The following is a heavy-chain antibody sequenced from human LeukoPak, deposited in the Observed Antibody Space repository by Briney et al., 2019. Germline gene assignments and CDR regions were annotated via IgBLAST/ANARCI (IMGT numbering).Heavy chain of an antibody. CDR3: VPSANYYYFGY. CDR1: GYTFTNYY. J-gene: IGHJ4*02. Sequence: ASVTVSCKASGYTFTNYYMHWVRQAPGLGFEWMGWINPKSGGTSYPQKFQGRLTMTRDTSISTAYMELSRLRSDDTAVYYCVPSANYYYFGYWGQGTLVTVSS. V-gene: IGHV1-2*02. D-gene: IGHD4/OR15-4a*01. CDR2: INPKSGGT.